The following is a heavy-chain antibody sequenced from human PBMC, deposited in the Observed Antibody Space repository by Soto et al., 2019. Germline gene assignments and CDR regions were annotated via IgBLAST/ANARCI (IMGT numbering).Heavy chain of an antibody. Sequence: EVQVVESGGGLIQPGGSLRLSCAASGFNVAGNYMSWVRQAPGKGLEWVSTMYSGGNPYYADSVRGRFIISTDNTNNTLYLHMNSLQTEDTAVYHCARGLHNTGWYSYNCFDPWGQGTLVTVYS. D-gene: IGHD1-20*01. V-gene: IGHV3-53*01. CDR2: MYSGGNP. CDR3: ARGLHNTGWYSYNCFDP. J-gene: IGHJ5*02. CDR1: GFNVAGNY.